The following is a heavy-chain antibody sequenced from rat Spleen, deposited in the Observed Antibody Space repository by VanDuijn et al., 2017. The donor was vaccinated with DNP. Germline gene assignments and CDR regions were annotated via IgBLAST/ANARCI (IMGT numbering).Heavy chain of an antibody. V-gene: IGHV2-6*01. CDR1: GSSLTSYA. D-gene: IGHD1-11*01. J-gene: IGHJ2*01. CDR2: ISSGGST. CDR3: TRERGYGGNQPLLDY. Sequence: QVQLKESGPGLEQPSQTLSLTCSVSGSSLTSYAVSWVRQSPGKGLEWIAAISSGGSTYYNSPLKSRLSISRDTSQSQVFLKMNSLQTEDTAIYFCTRERGYGGNQPLLDYWGQGVMVTVSS.